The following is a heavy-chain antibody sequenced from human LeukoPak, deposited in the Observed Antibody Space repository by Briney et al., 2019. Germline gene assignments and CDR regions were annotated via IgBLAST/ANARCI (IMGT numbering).Heavy chain of an antibody. Sequence: GGSLRLSCAASGFTFSSYGMHWVRQAPGKGLEWVAVISYDGSNTYYADSVKGRFTISRDNSKNTLYLQMNSLRAKDTAVYYCAKDTEYYDSNNSLCDYWGQGTLVTVSS. J-gene: IGHJ4*02. D-gene: IGHD3-16*01. CDR1: GFTFSSYG. CDR2: ISYDGSNT. V-gene: IGHV3-30*18. CDR3: AKDTEYYDSNNSLCDY.